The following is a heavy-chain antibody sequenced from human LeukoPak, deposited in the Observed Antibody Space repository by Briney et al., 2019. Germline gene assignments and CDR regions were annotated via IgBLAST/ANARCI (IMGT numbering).Heavy chain of an antibody. V-gene: IGHV3-7*04. J-gene: IGHJ4*02. D-gene: IGHD2-21*02. CDR2: IKEDGSDK. CDR3: ARDQWRLFDY. Sequence: GGSLRLSCAASGFTFSTYWMTWVRQAPEKGLEWVASIKEDGSDKYYVDSVKGRFTISRDSAKNSLFLQMNSLRADDTAVYYCARDQWRLFDYWGQGTLVTVSS. CDR1: GFTFSTYW.